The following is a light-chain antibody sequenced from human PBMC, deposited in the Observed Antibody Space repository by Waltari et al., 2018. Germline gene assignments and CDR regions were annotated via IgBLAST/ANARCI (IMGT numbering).Light chain of an antibody. Sequence: DIVMTQSPATLSVSPGERATLSCRASQSVGTNLAWYQQRPGQAPRLLLYGASSRATGIPARFSGSGSGTDFTLTINSLQPEDFALYYCHQRSLWPWTFGQGTKVAIK. V-gene: IGKV3-15*01. CDR3: HQRSLWPWT. J-gene: IGKJ1*01. CDR2: GAS. CDR1: QSVGTN.